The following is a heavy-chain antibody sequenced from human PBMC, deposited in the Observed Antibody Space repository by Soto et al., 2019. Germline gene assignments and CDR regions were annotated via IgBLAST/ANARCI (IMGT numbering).Heavy chain of an antibody. Sequence: PSETLSLTCTVSGGSISSYYWSWIRQPPGKGLEWIGYIYYSGSTNYNPSLKSRVTISVDTSKNQFSLKLSSVTAADTAVYYCVVGLEAPSVDYWGQGTLVTVPS. V-gene: IGHV4-59*01. D-gene: IGHD2-15*01. CDR2: IYYSGST. CDR3: VVGLEAPSVDY. J-gene: IGHJ4*02. CDR1: GGSISSYY.